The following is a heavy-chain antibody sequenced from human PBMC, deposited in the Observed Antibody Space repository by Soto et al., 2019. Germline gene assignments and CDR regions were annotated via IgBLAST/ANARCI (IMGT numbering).Heavy chain of an antibody. CDR1: GYSFTSYW. D-gene: IGHD2-21*02. J-gene: IGHJ4*02. CDR2: IYPGDSDT. Sequence: GESLKISCKGSGYSFTSYWIGWVRQMPGKGLEWMGMIYPGDSDTRYNPSFQGQVTISADKSISTAYLQWSSLKASDSAMYYCTRHDALTVTGPFPAFWGQGTLVTVSS. V-gene: IGHV5-51*01. CDR3: TRHDALTVTGPFPAF.